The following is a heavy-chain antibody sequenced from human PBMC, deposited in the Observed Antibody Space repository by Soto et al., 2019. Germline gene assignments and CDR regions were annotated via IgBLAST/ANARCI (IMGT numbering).Heavy chain of an antibody. Sequence: QVQLQESGPGLVKPSQTLSLTCTVSGGSISSGGYYWSWIRQHPGKGLEWIGYIYYSGSTYYNPSLKSRVTISVDTSKNQFSLKLSSVTAADTAVYYCARDNSYSAGGTMGYYYGTDVWGQGTTVTVSS. D-gene: IGHD1-1*01. J-gene: IGHJ6*02. CDR2: IYYSGST. CDR3: ARDNSYSAGGTMGYYYGTDV. CDR1: GGSISSGGYY. V-gene: IGHV4-31*03.